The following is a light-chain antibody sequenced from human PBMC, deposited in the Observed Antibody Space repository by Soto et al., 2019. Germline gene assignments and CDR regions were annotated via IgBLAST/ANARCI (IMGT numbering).Light chain of an antibody. J-gene: IGKJ1*01. Sequence: ASRKPQSPSSFCRSTGDRVTITCRASQGSRSYLDWYQQKPGKAPKLLIYSASTLQRGVPSMFSGSGSGTDFTLTISCLQAEDFATYYCHHYYSDPRTCGQGTKVDIK. CDR1: QGSRSY. V-gene: IGKV1-8*01. CDR3: HHYYSDPRT. CDR2: SAS.